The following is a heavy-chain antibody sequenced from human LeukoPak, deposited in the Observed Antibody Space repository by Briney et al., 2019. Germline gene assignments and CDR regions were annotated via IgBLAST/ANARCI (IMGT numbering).Heavy chain of an antibody. CDR2: IKQDGSEK. CDR3: ARPYYYGSGSYLPYFDY. J-gene: IGHJ4*02. V-gene: IGHV3-7*01. D-gene: IGHD3-10*01. Sequence: GGSLRLSCAASGFTFSSYWMSWVRQAPGKGLEWVANIKQDGSEKYYVDSVKGRFTISRDNAKNSLYLQMNSLRAEDTAVYYCARPYYYGSGSYLPYFDYWGRGTLVTVSS. CDR1: GFTFSSYW.